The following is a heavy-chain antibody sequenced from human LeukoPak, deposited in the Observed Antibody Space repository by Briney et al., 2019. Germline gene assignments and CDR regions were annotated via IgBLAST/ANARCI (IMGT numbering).Heavy chain of an antibody. V-gene: IGHV3-33*01. CDR3: ARDRATMVRGYYGMDV. J-gene: IGHJ6*02. Sequence: VGSLRLSCAASGFTFSSYGMHWVRQAPGKGLEWVAVIWYDGSNKYYADSVKGRFTISRDNSKNTLYLQMNSLRAEDTAVYYCARDRATMVRGYYGMDVWGQGTTVTVSS. CDR1: GFTFSSYG. D-gene: IGHD3-10*01. CDR2: IWYDGSNK.